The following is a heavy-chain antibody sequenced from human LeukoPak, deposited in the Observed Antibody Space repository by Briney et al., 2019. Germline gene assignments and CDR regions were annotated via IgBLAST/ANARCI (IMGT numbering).Heavy chain of an antibody. J-gene: IGHJ3*02. CDR3: ARVDTAMVEAFDI. CDR1: GYTFTSCY. V-gene: IGHV1-46*01. Sequence: ASVKVSCKASGYTFTSCYIHWVRQAPGQGPEWMGIINSIGGTTDYAQKFQGRVTITADESTSTAYMELSSLRSEDTAVYYCARVDTAMVEAFDIWGQGTMVTVSS. D-gene: IGHD5-18*01. CDR2: INSIGGTT.